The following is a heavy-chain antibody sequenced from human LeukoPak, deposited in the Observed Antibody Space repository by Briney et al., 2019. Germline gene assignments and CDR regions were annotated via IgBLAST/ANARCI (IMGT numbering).Heavy chain of an antibody. V-gene: IGHV1-18*01. CDR1: GYTFATYG. D-gene: IGHD6-13*01. CDR3: AKVAGDRMDH. Sequence: ASVTVSCKPSGYTFATYGFCWVRQAPGHGVEWMGWISANSGKTDYAQKFQGRVTMTTDTSTTTAYLELRSLRPDDTALYFCAKVAGDRMDHWGQGTLLTVSS. CDR2: ISANSGKT. J-gene: IGHJ4*02.